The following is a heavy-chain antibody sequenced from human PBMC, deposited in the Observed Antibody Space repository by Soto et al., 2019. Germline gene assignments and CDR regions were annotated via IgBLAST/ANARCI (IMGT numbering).Heavy chain of an antibody. CDR2: IIPIFGTA. CDR1: GGTFSSYA. V-gene: IGHV1-69*13. D-gene: IGHD3-10*01. J-gene: IGHJ6*02. Sequence: SVKVSCKASGGTFSSYAISWVRQAPGQGLEWMGGIIPIFGTANYAQKFQGRVTITADESTSTAYMELSSLRSDDTAIYYCTREGSAPYYYYGMDAWGQGTTVTVSS. CDR3: TREGSAPYYYYGMDA.